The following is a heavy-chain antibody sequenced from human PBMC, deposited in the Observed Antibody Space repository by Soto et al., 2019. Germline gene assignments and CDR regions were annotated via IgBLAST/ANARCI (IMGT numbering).Heavy chain of an antibody. Sequence: GFLRPCCVASAFRTTRPAMNWGCQAPAKGPDWFSTISGSFCSTYYADSVKGRFTISRDNSKNALYLQMSSLRAEDTAVYYCLKVPSPRYNWNYGHFDYWGQGTLVTVSS. CDR2: ISGSFCST. J-gene: IGHJ4*02. V-gene: IGHV3-64D*08. D-gene: IGHD1-7*01. CDR1: AFRTTRPA. CDR3: LKVPSPRYNWNYGHFDY.